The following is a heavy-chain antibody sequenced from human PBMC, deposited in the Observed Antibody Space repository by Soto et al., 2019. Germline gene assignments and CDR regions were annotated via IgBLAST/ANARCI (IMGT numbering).Heavy chain of an antibody. J-gene: IGHJ4*02. CDR2: ISGSGGST. D-gene: IGHD3-3*01. CDR1: GFTFSSYA. Sequence: EVQLLESGGGLVQPGGSLRLSCAASGFTFSSYAMSWVRQAPGKGLEWVSAISGSGGSTYYADSVKGRFTISRDNSKNTPYLQMNSLRAEDTAVYYCAKVGVRGLEGRITIFGVVTGIDYWGQGTLVNVSS. CDR3: AKVGVRGLEGRITIFGVVTGIDY. V-gene: IGHV3-23*01.